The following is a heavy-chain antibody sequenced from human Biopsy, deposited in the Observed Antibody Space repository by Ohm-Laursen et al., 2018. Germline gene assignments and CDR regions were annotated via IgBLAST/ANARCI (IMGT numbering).Heavy chain of an antibody. CDR2: NIPILGTG. CDR1: GGTFSNYG. Sequence: SVKVSCKTPGGTFSNYGVNWVRQAPGQGLEWLGGNIPILGTGNYAQKFQDRVTVAADTSTSTATMELRSLRSDDTAVYYCATKLTGYFHHWGQGSLVTVSS. J-gene: IGHJ1*01. V-gene: IGHV1-69*06. CDR3: ATKLTGYFHH. D-gene: IGHD3-9*01.